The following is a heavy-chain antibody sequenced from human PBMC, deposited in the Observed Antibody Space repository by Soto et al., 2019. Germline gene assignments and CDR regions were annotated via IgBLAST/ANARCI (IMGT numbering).Heavy chain of an antibody. J-gene: IGHJ3*01. Sequence: FRTYTMHWVRQAPGKGLQWVSSINVDGSYIYSADSLKGRFTVSRDNAKNSLYLQMNSLRVEDTAMYYCATEGDFLIGYVWGQGTMVTVSS. D-gene: IGHD2-21*02. CDR1: FRTYT. CDR2: INVDGSYI. CDR3: ATEGDFLIGYV. V-gene: IGHV3-21*01.